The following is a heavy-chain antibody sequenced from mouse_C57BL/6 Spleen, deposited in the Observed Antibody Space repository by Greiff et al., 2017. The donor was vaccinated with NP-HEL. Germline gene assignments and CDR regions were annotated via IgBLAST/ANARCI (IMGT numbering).Heavy chain of an antibody. Sequence: VHLVESGPGLVQPSQSLSITCTVSGFSLTSYGVHWVRQPPGKGLEWLGVIWSGGSTDYNAAFISRLSISKDNSKSQVFFKMNSLQADDTAIYYCAKGGDYFDYWGQGTTLTVSS. V-gene: IGHV2-4*01. CDR3: AKGGDYFDY. CDR1: GFSLTSYG. CDR2: IWSGGST. J-gene: IGHJ2*01.